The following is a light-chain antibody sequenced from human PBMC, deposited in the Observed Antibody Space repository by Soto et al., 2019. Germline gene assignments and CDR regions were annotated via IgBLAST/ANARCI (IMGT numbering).Light chain of an antibody. CDR3: QQYNNWPPIT. CDR1: QRVSSS. J-gene: IGKJ5*01. CDR2: GAS. V-gene: IGKV3-15*01. Sequence: EIVMTQSPETLSVSPGERATLSCRASQRVSSSLAWYQQKPGQAPRLLIYGASTRATGIPARFSGSGSGTEFTLIISSLQSEDFAVYYCQQYNNWPPITFGQGTRLEIK.